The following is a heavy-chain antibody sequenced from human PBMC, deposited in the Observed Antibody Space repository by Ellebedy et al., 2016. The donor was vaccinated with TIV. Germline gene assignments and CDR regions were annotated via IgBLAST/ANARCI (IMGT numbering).Heavy chain of an antibody. CDR3: ARDFHDYVIDPFDV. V-gene: IGHV4-31*03. CDR1: GDYISDGGHY. Sequence: PSETLSLTCSVSGDYISDGGHYWGWIRQPAGKALEWIGHNYYSGSTYYNPSLESRVDLSVDTSKNQFSLRMTSVTPADTALYYCARDFHDYVIDPFDVWGQGIMVTVSS. CDR2: NYYSGST. J-gene: IGHJ3*01. D-gene: IGHD3-16*01.